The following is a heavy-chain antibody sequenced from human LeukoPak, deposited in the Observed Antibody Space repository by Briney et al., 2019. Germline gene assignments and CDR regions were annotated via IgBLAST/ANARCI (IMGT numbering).Heavy chain of an antibody. Sequence: PGGSLRLSCAASGFTFSSYAMSWDRQAPGKGLEWVSAISGSGSSTYYADSVKGRFTISRDNSKNTLYLQMNSLRAEDTAVYYCAKSPYSSGWPPFDYWGQGTLVTVSS. CDR1: GFTFSSYA. V-gene: IGHV3-23*01. J-gene: IGHJ4*02. D-gene: IGHD6-19*01. CDR2: ISGSGSST. CDR3: AKSPYSSGWPPFDY.